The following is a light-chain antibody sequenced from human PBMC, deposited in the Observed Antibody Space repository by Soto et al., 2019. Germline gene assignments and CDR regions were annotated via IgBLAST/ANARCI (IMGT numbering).Light chain of an antibody. CDR1: QSVSSN. Sequence: EIVMTQSPATLSVSPGERATLSCRASQSVSSNLAWYQQKPGQTPRLLISGASTRATGIPARFRGSGSGTEFTLPISSLQSEDFAVYYCQQYNDWPPTFGGGTKVEIK. J-gene: IGKJ4*01. V-gene: IGKV3-15*01. CDR2: GAS. CDR3: QQYNDWPPT.